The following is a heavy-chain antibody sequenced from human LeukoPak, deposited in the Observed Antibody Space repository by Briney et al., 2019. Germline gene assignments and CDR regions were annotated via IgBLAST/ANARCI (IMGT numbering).Heavy chain of an antibody. Sequence: PSETLSLTCTVSGGSISSSSYYWGWIRQPPGKGLEWIGSTYYSGSTYYNPSLKSRVTISVDTSKNQFSLKLSSVTAADTAVYYCARGMNYYYYMDVWGKGTTVTVSS. CDR1: GGSISSSSYY. J-gene: IGHJ6*03. CDR2: TYYSGST. CDR3: ARGMNYYYYMDV. V-gene: IGHV4-39*07.